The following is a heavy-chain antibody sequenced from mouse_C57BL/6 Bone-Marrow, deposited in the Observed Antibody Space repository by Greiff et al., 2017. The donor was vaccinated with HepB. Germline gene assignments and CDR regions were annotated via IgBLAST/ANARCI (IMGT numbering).Heavy chain of an antibody. CDR3: AKGLYYYGSSFPFAY. CDR2: INPNYGTT. D-gene: IGHD1-1*01. CDR1: GYSFTDYN. Sequence: VQLKQSGPELVKPGASVKISCKASGYSFTDYNMNWVKQSNGKSLEWIGVINPNYGTTSYNQKFKGKATLTVDQSSSTAYMQLNSLTSEDSAVYYCAKGLYYYGSSFPFAYWGQGTLVTVSA. V-gene: IGHV1-39*01. J-gene: IGHJ3*01.